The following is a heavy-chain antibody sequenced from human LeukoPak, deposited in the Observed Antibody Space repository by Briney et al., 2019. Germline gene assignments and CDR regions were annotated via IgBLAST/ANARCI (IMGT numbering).Heavy chain of an antibody. D-gene: IGHD2-2*01. Sequence: SETLSLTCTVSGGSISSYYWSWIRQPPGKGLEWIGYIYYSGSTNYNPSLKSRVTISVDTSKNQFSLKLSSVTAADTAVYYCARHGRVVPAANHYYYGMDVWGQGTTVTVSS. CDR1: GGSISSYY. V-gene: IGHV4-59*08. CDR3: ARHGRVVPAANHYYYGMDV. J-gene: IGHJ6*02. CDR2: IYYSGST.